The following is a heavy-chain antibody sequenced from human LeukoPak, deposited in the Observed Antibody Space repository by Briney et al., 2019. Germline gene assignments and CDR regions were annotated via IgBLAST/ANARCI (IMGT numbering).Heavy chain of an antibody. CDR2: ICWISDSI. CDR3: AKDIHSGWYLVIDY. CDR1: GFTFDDYA. D-gene: IGHD6-19*01. J-gene: IGHJ4*02. V-gene: IGHV3-9*01. Sequence: PGGSLRLSCAASGFTFDDYAIHWVRQAPGEGLEWGSGICWISDSIDYADSVKGRFTISRDDAKNSLYRQMNDLRAEDTALYYWAKDIHSGWYLVIDYWGQGTLVTVSS.